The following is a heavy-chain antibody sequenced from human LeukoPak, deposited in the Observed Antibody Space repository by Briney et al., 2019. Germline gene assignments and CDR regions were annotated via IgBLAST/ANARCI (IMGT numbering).Heavy chain of an antibody. J-gene: IGHJ4*02. Sequence: SETLSFTCTVSGGSISSSSYYWGWIRQPPGKGLEWIGSIYYSGSTYYNPSLKSRVTISVDTSKNQFSLKLSSVTAADTAVYYCEVGATTFDYWGQGTLVTVSS. CDR3: EVGATTFDY. V-gene: IGHV4-39*01. D-gene: IGHD1-26*01. CDR2: IYYSGST. CDR1: GGSISSSSYY.